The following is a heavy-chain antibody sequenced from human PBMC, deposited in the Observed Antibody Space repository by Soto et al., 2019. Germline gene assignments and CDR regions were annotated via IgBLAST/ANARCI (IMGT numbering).Heavy chain of an antibody. CDR1: GGSISRNY. CDR2: ISYSGTT. V-gene: IGHV4-30-4*01. J-gene: IGHJ4*02. CDR3: ATMGTPVTGLYYFDY. D-gene: IGHD4-17*01. Sequence: SETLSLTCTVSGGSISRNYWSWIRQPPGKGLEWIGFISYSGTTHYSASLRSRVSISVDTSKNQFSLDLSSVTAADTAVYYCATMGTPVTGLYYFDYWGQGTLVTVSS.